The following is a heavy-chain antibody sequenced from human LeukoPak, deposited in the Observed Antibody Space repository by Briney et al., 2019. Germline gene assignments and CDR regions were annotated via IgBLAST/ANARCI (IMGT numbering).Heavy chain of an antibody. CDR1: GYTFTRNA. V-gene: IGHV7-4-1*02. CDR2: INPNTGNP. CDR3: ARTYYDFWSGYHKFDY. D-gene: IGHD3-3*01. Sequence: ASVKVSCRASGYTFTRNALNWVRQAPGQGLDWMGWINPNTGNPTYAQGFTGRFVFSLDTSVSTAYLRITSLKAEDTAVYYCARTYYDFWSGYHKFDYWGQGTLVTVSS. J-gene: IGHJ4*02.